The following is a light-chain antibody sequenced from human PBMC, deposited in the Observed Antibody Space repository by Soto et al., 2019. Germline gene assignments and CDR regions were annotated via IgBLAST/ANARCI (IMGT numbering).Light chain of an antibody. CDR1: QSIGSA. CDR3: QQYNNWLPYT. Sequence: EIRMTQSPGTMSVSPGERATLSCRASQSIGSALVWYQQSPGQAPRLLIYGASTRATGIPARFSGSRSGSQFTLTISSLQSEDFAVYYCQQYNNWLPYTFGQGTKLEIK. CDR2: GAS. J-gene: IGKJ2*01. V-gene: IGKV3-15*01.